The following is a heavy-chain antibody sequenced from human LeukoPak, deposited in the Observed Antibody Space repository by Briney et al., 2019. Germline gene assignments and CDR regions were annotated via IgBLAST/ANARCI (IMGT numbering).Heavy chain of an antibody. V-gene: IGHV1-18*01. CDR3: ARDEGGYCSSTSCLGNWFDP. CDR1: GYTFTSYG. D-gene: IGHD2-2*01. Sequence: ASVKVSCKASGYTFTSYGISWVRQAPGQGLEWMGWISAYNGNTNYAQKLQGRVTMTTDTSTSTAYMELRSLRSDDTAVYYCARDEGGYCSSTSCLGNWFDPWGQGTLVTVSS. CDR2: ISAYNGNT. J-gene: IGHJ5*02.